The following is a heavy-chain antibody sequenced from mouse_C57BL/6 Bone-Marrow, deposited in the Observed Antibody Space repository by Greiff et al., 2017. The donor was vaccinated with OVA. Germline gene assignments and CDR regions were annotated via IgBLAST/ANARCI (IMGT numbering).Heavy chain of an antibody. CDR2: INYDGSST. J-gene: IGHJ1*03. CDR3: ARDLWYFDV. Sequence: EVQRVESEGGLVQPGSSMKLSCTASGFTFSDYYMAWVRQVPEKGLEWVANINYDGSSTYYLDSLKSRFIISRDNEKNILYLQMSSLKSEDTATYYCARDLWYFDVWGTGTTVTVSS. CDR1: GFTFSDYY. V-gene: IGHV5-16*01.